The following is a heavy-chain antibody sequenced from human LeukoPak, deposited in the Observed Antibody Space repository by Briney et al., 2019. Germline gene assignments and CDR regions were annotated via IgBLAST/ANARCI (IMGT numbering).Heavy chain of an antibody. J-gene: IGHJ4*02. CDR1: GFTFSNAW. V-gene: IGHV3-15*01. Sequence: GGSLRLSCAASGFTFSNAWMSWVRQAPGKGLEWVGRIKSKTDGGTTDYAAPVKGRFTISRDDSKNTLYLQMSSLKTEDTAIYYCTKTYYYGSGSLDYWGQGTLVTVSS. CDR3: TKTYYYGSGSLDY. D-gene: IGHD3-10*01. CDR2: IKSKTDGGTT.